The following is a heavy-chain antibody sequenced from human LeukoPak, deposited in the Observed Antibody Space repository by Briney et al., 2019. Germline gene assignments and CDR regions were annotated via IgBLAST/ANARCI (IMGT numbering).Heavy chain of an antibody. CDR2: MNPNSGNT. V-gene: IGHV1-8*01. J-gene: IGHJ6*03. CDR3: ARRRRNYYYYYMDV. CDR1: GYTFTSYD. Sequence: PGASVKVSCKASGYTFTSYDINWVRQATGQGLEWMGWMNPNSGNTGYAQKFQGRVTMTRNTSISTAYMELSSLRSEDTAVYYCARRRRNYYYYYMDVWGKGTTVTVSS.